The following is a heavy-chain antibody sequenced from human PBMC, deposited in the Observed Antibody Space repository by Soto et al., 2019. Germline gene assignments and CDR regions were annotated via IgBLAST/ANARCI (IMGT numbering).Heavy chain of an antibody. J-gene: IGHJ4*02. CDR1: GFTFSSYG. V-gene: IGHV3-33*01. D-gene: IGHD2-15*01. CDR3: ARERVVAALTSGLDY. Sequence: VGSLRLSCAASGFTFSSYGMHWVRQAPGKGLEWVAVIWYDGSNKYYADSVKGRFTISRDNSKNTLYLQMNSLRAEDTAVYYCARERVVAALTSGLDYWGQGTLVTVSS. CDR2: IWYDGSNK.